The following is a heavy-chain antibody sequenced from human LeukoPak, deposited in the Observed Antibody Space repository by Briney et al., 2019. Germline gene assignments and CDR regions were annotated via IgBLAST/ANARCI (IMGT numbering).Heavy chain of an antibody. Sequence: SETLSLTCTVSGASISSSSYYWGWIRQPPGKGLEWIGSIYYSGSTYYNPSLKSRVTISVDTSKNQFSLKLSSVTAADTAVYYCASKYYYDSSGYYPFDYWGQGTLVTVSS. CDR1: GASISSSSYY. D-gene: IGHD3-22*01. V-gene: IGHV4-39*01. J-gene: IGHJ4*02. CDR3: ASKYYYDSSGYYPFDY. CDR2: IYYSGST.